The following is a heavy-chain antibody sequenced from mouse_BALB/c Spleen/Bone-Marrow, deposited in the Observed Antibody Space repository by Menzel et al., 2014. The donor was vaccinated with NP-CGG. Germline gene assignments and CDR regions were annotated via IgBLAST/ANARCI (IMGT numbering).Heavy chain of an antibody. Sequence: QVQLQQSGPGLVQPSQSLSITCTVSGSSLTSYGVHWVRQSPGKGLEWLGVIWSGGSTDYNAAFISRLSISKDNSKSQVFFKMNSLQADDTAIYYCVRNGDYYYFDYWGQGTTLTVSS. D-gene: IGHD1-1*01. CDR2: IWSGGST. CDR3: VRNGDYYYFDY. CDR1: GSSLTSYG. J-gene: IGHJ2*01. V-gene: IGHV2-2*01.